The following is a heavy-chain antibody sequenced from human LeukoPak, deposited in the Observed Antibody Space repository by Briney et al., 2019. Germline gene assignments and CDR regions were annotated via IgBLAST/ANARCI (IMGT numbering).Heavy chain of an antibody. CDR3: AREELNYDILTGYYSLGYFQH. Sequence: GGSLRLSCAASGFTFSSYWMSWVRQAPGKGLEWVANIKQDGSEKYYVDSVKGRFTISRDNAKNSLYLQMNSLRAEDTAVYYCAREELNYDILTGYYSLGYFQHWGQGTLATVSS. J-gene: IGHJ1*01. V-gene: IGHV3-7*01. D-gene: IGHD3-9*01. CDR2: IKQDGSEK. CDR1: GFTFSSYW.